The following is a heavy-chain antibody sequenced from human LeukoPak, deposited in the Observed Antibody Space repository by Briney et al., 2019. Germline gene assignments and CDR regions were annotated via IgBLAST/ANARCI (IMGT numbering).Heavy chain of an antibody. CDR3: ARLRSGYSGYADSYYFDY. Sequence: KSSETLSLTCAVYGGSFSGYYWSWIRQPPGKGLEWIGEINHSGSTNYNPSLKSRVTISVDTSKNQFSLKLSSVTAADTAVYYCARLRSGYSGYADSYYFDYWGQGTLVTVSS. V-gene: IGHV4-34*01. CDR1: GGSFSGYY. D-gene: IGHD5-12*01. CDR2: INHSGST. J-gene: IGHJ4*02.